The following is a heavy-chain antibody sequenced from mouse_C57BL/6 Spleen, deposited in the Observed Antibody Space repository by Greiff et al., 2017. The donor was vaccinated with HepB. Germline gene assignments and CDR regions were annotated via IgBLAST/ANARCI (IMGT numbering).Heavy chain of an antibody. CDR1: GYTFTDYY. J-gene: IGHJ2*01. CDR3: ARSPLDDYYDY. D-gene: IGHD2-3*01. V-gene: IGHV1-26*01. Sequence: EVQLQQSGPELVKPGASVKISCKASGYTFTDYYMNWVKQSHGKSLEWIGDINPNNGGTSYNQKFKGKATLTVDKSSSTAYMQLRSLTSEDSAIYYCARSPLDDYYDYWGQGTTLTVSS. CDR2: INPNNGGT.